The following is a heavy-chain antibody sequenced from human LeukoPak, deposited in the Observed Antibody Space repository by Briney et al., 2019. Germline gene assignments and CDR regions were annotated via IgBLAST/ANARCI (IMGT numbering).Heavy chain of an antibody. CDR1: GFTFSNYR. D-gene: IGHD1-26*01. V-gene: IGHV3-74*01. Sequence: GGSLRLSCAAPGFTFSNYRMHWVRQAPGKGLVWVSRIKGDGSHTVYADSVKGRFTISRDNAKNTLYLQMKSLRDEDTAVYYCVRDWDHFDFDSWGQGTLVTVSS. J-gene: IGHJ5*01. CDR3: VRDWDHFDFDS. CDR2: IKGDGSHT.